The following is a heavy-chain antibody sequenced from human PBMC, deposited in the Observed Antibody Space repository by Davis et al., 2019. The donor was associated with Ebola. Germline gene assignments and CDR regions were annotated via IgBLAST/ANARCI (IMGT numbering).Heavy chain of an antibody. D-gene: IGHD4-17*01. CDR1: GGSISSGGYS. Sequence: MPSETLSLTCTVSGGSISSGGYSWSWIRQPPGKGLEWIGYMYHSGSTYYNPSLKSRVTISVDTSKNQFSLKLSSVTAADTAVYYCARVDGDYGGGVDYWGQGTLVTVSS. CDR2: MYHSGST. J-gene: IGHJ4*02. CDR3: ARVDGDYGGGVDY. V-gene: IGHV4-30-2*01.